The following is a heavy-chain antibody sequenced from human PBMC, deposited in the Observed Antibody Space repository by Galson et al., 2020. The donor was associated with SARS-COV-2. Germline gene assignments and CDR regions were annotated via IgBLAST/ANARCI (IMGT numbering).Heavy chain of an antibody. Sequence: GGSLRLSCAASGLTFSSYAMHWVRQAPGKGLERVAVISYDGSNKYYADSVKGRFTISRDNSKNTLYLQMNSLRAEDTAVYYCASGCSSTSCYTGDAFDIWGQGTMVTVSS. J-gene: IGHJ3*02. CDR2: ISYDGSNK. CDR1: GLTFSSYA. V-gene: IGHV3-30*04. CDR3: ASGCSSTSCYTGDAFDI. D-gene: IGHD2-2*02.